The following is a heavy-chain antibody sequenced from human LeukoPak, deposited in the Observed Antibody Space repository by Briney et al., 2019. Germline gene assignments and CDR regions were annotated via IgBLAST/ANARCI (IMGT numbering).Heavy chain of an antibody. Sequence: GGSLRLSCAASGFTFSSYGMHWVRQAPGKGLDWVAVISNDGSKKYYADSVKGRFTISRDNSKNTLYLQMNSLRAEDTAVYYCAKLVGATEDWGQGTLVTVPS. CDR1: GFTFSSYG. J-gene: IGHJ4*02. D-gene: IGHD1-26*01. CDR2: ISNDGSKK. V-gene: IGHV3-30*18. CDR3: AKLVGATED.